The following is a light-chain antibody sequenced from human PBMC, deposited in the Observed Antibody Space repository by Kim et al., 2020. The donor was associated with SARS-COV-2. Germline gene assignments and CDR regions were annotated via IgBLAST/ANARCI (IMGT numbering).Light chain of an antibody. V-gene: IGKV1-33*01. J-gene: IGKJ3*01. CDR3: EQYNNLSRT. CDR2: DAS. Sequence: DIQMTQSPSSLSASVGDRVTITCQASQDISNYLNWYQQKQGKAPKLLIYDASNLETGVPSRFSGSGSGTDFTFTISSLQPEDIATYYSEQYNNLSRTFVAGTKVGIK. CDR1: QDISNY.